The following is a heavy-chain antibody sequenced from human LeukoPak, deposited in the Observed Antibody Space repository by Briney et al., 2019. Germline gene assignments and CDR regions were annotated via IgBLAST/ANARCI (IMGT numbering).Heavy chain of an antibody. CDR3: AGSKHAAVYYDSTPFDY. CDR1: GGSFSGYY. J-gene: IGHJ4*02. Sequence: SETLSLTCAVYGGSFSGYYWSWIRQPPGKGLEWIAYISYSGSTYYRPSHKIRGSRSGDTSKIQCSRKVSSVSAADTAVYYCAGSKHAAVYYDSTPFDYWGEGTLVTVSS. D-gene: IGHD3-22*01. V-gene: IGHV4-34*01. CDR2: ISYSGST.